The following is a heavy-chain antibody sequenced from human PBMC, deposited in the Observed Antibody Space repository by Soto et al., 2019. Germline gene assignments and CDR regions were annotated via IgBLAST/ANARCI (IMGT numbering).Heavy chain of an antibody. D-gene: IGHD3-3*02. CDR1: GYTFTSYD. Sequence: QVQLVQSGAEVKKPGASVKVSCKASGYTFTSYDINWVRQATGQGLEWMGWMNPNSGNTGYAQKFQGRVTMTRNTSISTAYMELSSLRSEDTAVYYCARGLYSIFMFGVVRYGMDVWGQGTTVTVSS. V-gene: IGHV1-8*01. CDR2: MNPNSGNT. CDR3: ARGLYSIFMFGVVRYGMDV. J-gene: IGHJ6*02.